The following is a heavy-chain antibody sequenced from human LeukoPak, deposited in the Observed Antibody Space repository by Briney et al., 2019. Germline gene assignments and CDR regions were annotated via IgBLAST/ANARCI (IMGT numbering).Heavy chain of an antibody. CDR3: ARDYNSYYYDSSGYYFSFPGGWFDP. V-gene: IGHV1-18*01. D-gene: IGHD3-22*01. Sequence: ASVKVSCKASGYTFTSYGISWVRQAPGQGLEWMGWISAYNGNTNYAQKLQGRVTVTTDTSTSTAYMELRSLRSDDTAVYYCARDYNSYYYDSSGYYFSFPGGWFDPWGQGTLVTVSS. CDR2: ISAYNGNT. J-gene: IGHJ5*02. CDR1: GYTFTSYG.